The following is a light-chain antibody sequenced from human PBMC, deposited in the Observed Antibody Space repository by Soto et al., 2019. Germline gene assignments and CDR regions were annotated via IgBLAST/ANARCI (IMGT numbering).Light chain of an antibody. CDR1: QDIGRR. CDR2: AAS. J-gene: IGKJ1*01. CDR3: LQVYSFPRT. V-gene: IGKV1-12*01. Sequence: DIQMTQSPSSVSASIGDRVTITCRASQDIGRRLAWFQQKPGKAHKYLIQAASSLQGGVPSTVSGSGSGTDFTLNINTLHPEDLATYYCLQVYSFPRTFGQGTKVDNK.